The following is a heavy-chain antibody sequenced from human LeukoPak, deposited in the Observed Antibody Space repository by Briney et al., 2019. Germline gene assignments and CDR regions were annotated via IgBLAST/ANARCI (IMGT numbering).Heavy chain of an antibody. J-gene: IGHJ6*03. CDR1: GGSISSDY. Sequence: SETLSLTCTVSGGSISSDYWSWIRQPPGKGLEWIGYIYTSGSTNYNPSLKSRVTISVDTSKNQFSLKLSSVTAADTAVYYCATSYNWNYRHYYYYMDVWGKGTTVTVSS. CDR3: ATSYNWNYRHYYYYMDV. V-gene: IGHV4-4*09. CDR2: IYTSGST. D-gene: IGHD1-7*01.